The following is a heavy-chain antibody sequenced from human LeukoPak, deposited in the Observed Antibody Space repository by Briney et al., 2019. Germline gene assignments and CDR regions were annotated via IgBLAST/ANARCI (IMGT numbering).Heavy chain of an antibody. CDR1: GFTFSSYD. CDR3: ARDAGGYYYGSGQGAFDI. V-gene: IGHV3-13*01. J-gene: IGHJ3*02. Sequence: GGSLRLSCAASGFTFSSYDMQWVRQATGKGLEWVSAIGTAGDTYYPGSVKGRFTISRENAKNSLYLQMNSLRAGDTAVYYCARDAGGYYYGSGQGAFDIWGQGTMVTVSS. CDR2: IGTAGDT. D-gene: IGHD3-10*01.